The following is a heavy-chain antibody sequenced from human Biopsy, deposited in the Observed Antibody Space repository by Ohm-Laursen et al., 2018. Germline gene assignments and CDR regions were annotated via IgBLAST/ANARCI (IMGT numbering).Heavy chain of an antibody. D-gene: IGHD5-18*01. J-gene: IGHJ6*02. CDR2: IFYDGSNT. CDR3: AKDRYNYTPIGGFSMDV. V-gene: IGHV3-30*02. Sequence: SLRLSCAASGFTFNNYGMQWVRQTPGKGLEWVAFIFYDGSNTYYADSVKGRFTISRGNSRDTLYLQMRSLRAEDTAVYYCAKDRYNYTPIGGFSMDVWGQGTTVTVSS. CDR1: GFTFNNYG.